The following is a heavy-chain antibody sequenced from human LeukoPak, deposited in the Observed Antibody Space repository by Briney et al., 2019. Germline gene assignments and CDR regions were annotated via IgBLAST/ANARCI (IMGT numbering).Heavy chain of an antibody. D-gene: IGHD6-13*01. CDR2: ISSSSSTI. CDR3: ARDTAYTSTWYVDYYYYMDV. V-gene: IGHV3-48*01. CDR1: GFTFSSYS. Sequence: GGSLRLSCSASGFTFSSYSMNWVRQAPGKGLEWVSYISSSSSTIYYADSVKGRFTISRDNAKNSLYLQMNSLRAEDTAVYYCARDTAYTSTWYVDYYYYMDVWGKGTTVTVSS. J-gene: IGHJ6*03.